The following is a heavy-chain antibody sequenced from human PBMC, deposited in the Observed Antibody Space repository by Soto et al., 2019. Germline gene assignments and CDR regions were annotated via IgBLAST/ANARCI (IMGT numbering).Heavy chain of an antibody. V-gene: IGHV4-31*03. CDR2: IYYSGST. Sequence: SETLSLTCTVSGGSISSRGYYWSWIRQHPGKGLEWIGYIYYSGSTYYNPSLKSRVTISVDTSKNQFSLKLSSVTAADTAVYYCAREGDQLLVFRAFDIWGQGTMVTVSS. CDR1: GGSISSRGYY. CDR3: AREGDQLLVFRAFDI. D-gene: IGHD2-2*01. J-gene: IGHJ3*02.